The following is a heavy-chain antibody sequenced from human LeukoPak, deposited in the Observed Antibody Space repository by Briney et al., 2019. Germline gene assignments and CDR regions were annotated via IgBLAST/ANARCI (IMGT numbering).Heavy chain of an antibody. CDR2: IYYSGST. CDR3: VTSVGATTSAFDI. CDR1: GGSISSYY. D-gene: IGHD1-26*01. Sequence: SETLSLTCTVSGGSISSYYWSWIRQPPGKGLEWIGYIYYSGSTNYNPSLKSRVTISVDTSKNQFSLKLSSVTAADTAMYYCVTSVGATTSAFDIWGQGTMVTVSS. V-gene: IGHV4-59*12. J-gene: IGHJ3*02.